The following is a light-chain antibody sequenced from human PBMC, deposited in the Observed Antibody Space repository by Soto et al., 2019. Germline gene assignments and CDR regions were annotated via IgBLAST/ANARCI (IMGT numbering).Light chain of an antibody. Sequence: QSVLTQSPSASASLGASVKLTCTLSSGHSSDAIAWHQQQPEKGPRFLMNLNSDGSHTKGDGIPDRFSGSSSGAERYLTISGLQSEDEADYYCQTYATGIAVFGGGTQLTVL. CDR3: QTYATGIAV. CDR1: SGHSSDA. J-gene: IGLJ2*01. V-gene: IGLV4-69*01. CDR2: LNSDGSH.